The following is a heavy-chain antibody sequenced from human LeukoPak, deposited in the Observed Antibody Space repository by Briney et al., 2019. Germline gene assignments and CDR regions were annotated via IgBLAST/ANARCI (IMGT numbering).Heavy chain of an antibody. V-gene: IGHV4-39*01. CDR2: MYYSGTT. Sequence: SETLSLTCTVSGGSITSNIFYWGWIRQPPGKGLEWIGSMYYSGTTYYNPSLKSRVTMSVDTSKNYFSLKLSSVTASDTAVYYCARHAGYGAYRDVYYYYYYYMDVWGKGTTVTVSS. CDR3: ARHAGYGAYRDVYYYYYYYMDV. D-gene: IGHD4-17*01. CDR1: GGSITSNIFY. J-gene: IGHJ6*03.